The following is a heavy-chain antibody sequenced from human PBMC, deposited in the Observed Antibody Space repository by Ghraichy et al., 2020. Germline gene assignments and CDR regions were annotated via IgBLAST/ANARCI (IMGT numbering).Heavy chain of an antibody. CDR3: ARTTRLLDY. CDR2: IKEDGSEK. Sequence: LSLTCAASGFTFSDYWMTWVRQAPGKGLELVATIKEDGSEKPYVDSVKGRFTISRDNAKNSLYLKLNSLRVEDTAVYYCARTTRLLDYWGQGTLVTVSS. V-gene: IGHV3-7*01. J-gene: IGHJ4*02. CDR1: GFTFSDYW. D-gene: IGHD5-12*01.